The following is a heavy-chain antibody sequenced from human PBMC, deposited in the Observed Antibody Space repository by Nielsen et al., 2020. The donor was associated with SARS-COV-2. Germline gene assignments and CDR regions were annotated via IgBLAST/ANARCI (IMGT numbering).Heavy chain of an antibody. CDR2: INPSGGST. V-gene: IGHV1-46*01. CDR3: AREPNSSSWYHYYMDV. Sequence: ASVKVSCKASGYTFTSYGISWVRQAPGQGLEWMGIINPSGGSTSYAQKFQGRVTMTRDTSTSTVYMELSSLRSEDTAVYYCAREPNSSSWYHYYMDVWGKGTTVTVSS. J-gene: IGHJ6*03. D-gene: IGHD6-13*01. CDR1: GYTFTSYG.